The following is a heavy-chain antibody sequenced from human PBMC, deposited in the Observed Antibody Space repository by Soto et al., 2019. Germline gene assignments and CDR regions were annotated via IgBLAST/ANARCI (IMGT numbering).Heavy chain of an antibody. CDR1: GLTFSNYA. V-gene: IGHV3-23*01. Sequence: PGGSLRLSCATSGLTFSNYAMSWVRQGPGGGLEWVSSMSGSLSTTYYADSVRGRFTISRDRSKNTLYLQMSSLRAEDTALYYCAKNQERELPRVIDFWGQGTLVTVSS. J-gene: IGHJ4*02. CDR2: MSGSLSTT. CDR3: AKNQERELPRVIDF. D-gene: IGHD1-7*01.